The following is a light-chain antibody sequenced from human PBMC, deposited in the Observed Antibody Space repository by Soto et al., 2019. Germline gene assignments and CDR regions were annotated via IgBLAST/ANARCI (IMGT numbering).Light chain of an antibody. CDR2: GAS. CDR1: QAISSN. J-gene: IGKJ1*01. V-gene: IGKV3-20*01. CDR3: QQYGSSGT. Sequence: EIVLTQSPGTLSLSPWGRATLSCRANQAISSNLAWYQQKPGQAPRLLIYGASTRATGIPARFSGSGSGTDFTLTISRLEPEDFAVYYCQQYGSSGTFGQGTKVDIK.